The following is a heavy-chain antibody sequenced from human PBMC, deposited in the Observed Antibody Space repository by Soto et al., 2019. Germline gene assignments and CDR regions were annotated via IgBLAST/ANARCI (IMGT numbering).Heavy chain of an antibody. Sequence: EVQLVESGGGLVQPGGSLRLSCAASGFTFSSHSMNWVRRAPGKGLEWVSYISSSTRTIYYADSVKGRFTVSRDNAKNSLYLQMNSLRAEDTAVYYRARDDEMGYFGYWGQGTLVTVSS. CDR1: GFTFSSHS. CDR2: ISSSTRTI. D-gene: IGHD3-16*01. J-gene: IGHJ4*02. CDR3: ARDDEMGYFGY. V-gene: IGHV3-48*01.